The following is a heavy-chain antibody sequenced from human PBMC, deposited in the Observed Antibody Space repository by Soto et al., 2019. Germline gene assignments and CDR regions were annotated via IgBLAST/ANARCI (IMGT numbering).Heavy chain of an antibody. J-gene: IGHJ4*02. Sequence: ETLSLTCTVSGGSISRYYWSWIRQPPGKGLEWIGYIYYSGSTNYNPALKSRVTISVGTSKEQFSLRLSSVTAADTAVYYCARVPLNDFDSSGYFDHWGRGTLVTVSS. CDR3: ARVPLNDFDSSGYFDH. CDR1: GGSISRYY. D-gene: IGHD3-22*01. CDR2: IYYSGST. V-gene: IGHV4-59*01.